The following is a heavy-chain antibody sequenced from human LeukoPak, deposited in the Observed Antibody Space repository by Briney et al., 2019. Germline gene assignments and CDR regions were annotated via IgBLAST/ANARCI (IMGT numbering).Heavy chain of an antibody. D-gene: IGHD2-21*02. CDR1: GFTFSSYA. J-gene: IGHJ5*02. Sequence: PGGSLRLSCAASGFTFSSYAMSWVRQAPGKGLEWVSAISGSGGNTYYADSVRGRFTISRDNSKNTLYLQMNSLRAEDTAVYYCAKDVCGGDCYGWFDPWGRGTLVTASS. V-gene: IGHV3-23*01. CDR2: ISGSGGNT. CDR3: AKDVCGGDCYGWFDP.